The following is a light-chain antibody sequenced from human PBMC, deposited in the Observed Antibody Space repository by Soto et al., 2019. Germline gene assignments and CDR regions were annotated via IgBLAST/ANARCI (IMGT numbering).Light chain of an antibody. CDR1: QSVSSN. V-gene: IGKV3-15*01. J-gene: IGKJ1*01. Sequence: EIVMTQSPATLSVSPGERATLSCSASQSVSSNLAWYQQKPGQAPRLLIYGASTWATGIPARFSGSGSGTEFTLTTKSLQSEAFAVYYCQHYNNWQTFGQGTKVDIK. CDR3: QHYNNWQT. CDR2: GAS.